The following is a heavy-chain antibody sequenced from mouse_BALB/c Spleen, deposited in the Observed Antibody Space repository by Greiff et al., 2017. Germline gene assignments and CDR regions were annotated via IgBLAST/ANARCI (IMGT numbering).Heavy chain of an antibody. V-gene: IGHV14-3*02. CDR3: ATGFDGYYYAMDY. D-gene: IGHD2-3*01. CDR2: IDPANGNT. CDR1: GFNIKDTY. J-gene: IGHJ4*01. Sequence: DVKLVESGAELVKPGASVKLSCTASGFNIKDTYMHWVKQRPEQGLEWIGRIDPANGNTKYDPKFQGKATITADTSSNTAYLQLSSLTSEDTAVYYCATGFDGYYYAMDYWGQGTSVTVSS.